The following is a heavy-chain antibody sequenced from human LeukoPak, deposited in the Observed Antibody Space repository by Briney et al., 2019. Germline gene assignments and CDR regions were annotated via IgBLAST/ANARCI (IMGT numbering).Heavy chain of an antibody. V-gene: IGHV4-59*01. Sequence: KPSETLSLTCAVYGGSFSGYYWSWIRQPPGKGLEWIGYIYYSGSTNYNPSLKSRVTISVDTSKNQFSLKLSSVTAADTAVYYCAMISSSWVFDYWGQGTLVTVSS. J-gene: IGHJ4*02. D-gene: IGHD6-13*01. CDR1: GGSFSGYY. CDR3: AMISSSWVFDY. CDR2: IYYSGST.